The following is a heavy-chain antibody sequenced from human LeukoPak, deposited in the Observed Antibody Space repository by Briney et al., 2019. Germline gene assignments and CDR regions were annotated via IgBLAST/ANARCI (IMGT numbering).Heavy chain of an antibody. CDR2: INTNTGNP. CDR1: GYTFTSYA. Sequence: ASVKVSCKASGYTFTSYAMNWVRQAPGQGLEWIGWINTNTGNPTYAQGFTGRFVFSLDTSVSTAYLQISSLKAEDTAVYYCARQVLRYFDWLLAPYGMDVWGQGTTVTVSS. J-gene: IGHJ6*02. V-gene: IGHV7-4-1*02. D-gene: IGHD3-9*01. CDR3: ARQVLRYFDWLLAPYGMDV.